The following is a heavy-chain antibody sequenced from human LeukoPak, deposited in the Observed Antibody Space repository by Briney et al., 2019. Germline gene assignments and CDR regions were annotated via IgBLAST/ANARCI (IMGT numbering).Heavy chain of an antibody. Sequence: SGGSLRLSCAASGFTFDDYAMHWVRQAPGKGLKWVSGISWNSGSIGYADSVKGRFTISRDNAKNSLYLQMNSLRAEDTALYYCAKAYYGSGSIDYWGQGTLVTVSS. CDR1: GFTFDDYA. V-gene: IGHV3-9*01. J-gene: IGHJ4*02. CDR3: AKAYYGSGSIDY. D-gene: IGHD3-10*01. CDR2: ISWNSGSI.